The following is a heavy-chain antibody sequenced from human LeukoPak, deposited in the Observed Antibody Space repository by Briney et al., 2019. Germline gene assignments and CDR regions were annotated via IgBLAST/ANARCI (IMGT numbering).Heavy chain of an antibody. CDR3: ARGCSYSSSWLSGHVVNWFDP. J-gene: IGHJ5*02. V-gene: IGHV3-21*01. Sequence: GGSLTLSCAASGFSFSSYGMSWFRQAPGKGLEWVSSISSSSSYIYYADSVKGRFTISRDNAKNSLYLQMNSLRAEDTAVYYCARGCSYSSSWLSGHVVNWFDPWGQGTLVTVSS. CDR2: ISSSSSYI. CDR1: GFSFSSYG. D-gene: IGHD6-13*01.